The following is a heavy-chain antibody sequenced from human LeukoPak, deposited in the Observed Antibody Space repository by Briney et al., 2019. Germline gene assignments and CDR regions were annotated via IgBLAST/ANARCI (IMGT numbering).Heavy chain of an antibody. J-gene: IGHJ6*03. CDR2: ISDSGGST. V-gene: IGHV3-23*01. D-gene: IGHD5-18*01. CDR3: AKGLKRGGIQLWLRLRDHRYYYYMDV. CDR1: GFTLRNYA. Sequence: SGGSLRLSCAASGFTLRNYAMSWVRQAPGKGLEWVSGISDSGGSTYYADSVKGRFTIFRDTSKNTLYLQLNSLRAGDTALYYCAKGLKRGGIQLWLRLRDHRYYYYMDVWGKGTTVTISS.